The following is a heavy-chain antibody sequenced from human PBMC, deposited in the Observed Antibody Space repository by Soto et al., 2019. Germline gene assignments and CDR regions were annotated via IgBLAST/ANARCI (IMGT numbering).Heavy chain of an antibody. V-gene: IGHV3-48*03. CDR2: ISSSGATI. J-gene: IGHJ5*02. CDR1: GSTFSSYE. Sequence: GGSLRLSCAASGSTFSSYEMNWVRQAPGKGLEWVSYISSSGATIYYADSVKGRFTVSRDNAKNSLYLQMNSLRAEDTAAYYCARDVLGASNYNHWGQGTLVTVSS. D-gene: IGHD4-4*01. CDR3: ARDVLGASNYNH.